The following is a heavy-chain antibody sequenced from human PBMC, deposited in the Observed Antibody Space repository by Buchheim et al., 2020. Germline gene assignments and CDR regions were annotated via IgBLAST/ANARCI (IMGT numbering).Heavy chain of an antibody. J-gene: IGHJ4*02. V-gene: IGHV3-74*01. CDR3: ARASNSRDYFDS. CDR1: GFTVSRYW. Sequence: EVQLVESGGGLVQPGQSLRLSCAASGFTVSRYWMHWVRQVPGKGLVWVSRIDGDGSAADYADSVTGRVTASRDNATNTVYLQLNSLRVEDTAVYYCARASNSRDYFDSWGQGTL. CDR2: IDGDGSAA. D-gene: IGHD4-23*01.